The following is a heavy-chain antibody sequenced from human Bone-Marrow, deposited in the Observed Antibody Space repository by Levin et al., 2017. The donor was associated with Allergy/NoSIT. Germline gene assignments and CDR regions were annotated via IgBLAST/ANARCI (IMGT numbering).Heavy chain of an antibody. V-gene: IGHV3-9*01. CDR3: AKAFYSSSHCVGFDS. CDR2: ISWSGNSI. CDR1: GFTFDDFA. J-gene: IGHJ4*01. Sequence: GGSLRLSCAASGFTFDDFALHWVRQAPGKGLEWVAGISWSGNSINYSGSVRGRFTVSRDNARNALYLQMNSLRPDDTALYYCAKAFYSSSHCVGFDSWGQGTLVTVSS. D-gene: IGHD2/OR15-2a*01.